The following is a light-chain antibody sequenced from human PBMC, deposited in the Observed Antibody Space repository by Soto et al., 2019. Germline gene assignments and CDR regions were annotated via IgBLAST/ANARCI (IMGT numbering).Light chain of an antibody. CDR3: QQYGSSHWT. Sequence: EIVLTQSPGTLSLSPGERATLSCRASQSVSSSYLAWYQHKPGQAPRLLISGASSRAAGMPDRFSGSGSGTEFTLTISRQEPEDFAVYYCQQYGSSHWTFGQGTKVEIK. CDR2: GAS. V-gene: IGKV3-20*01. CDR1: QSVSSSY. J-gene: IGKJ1*01.